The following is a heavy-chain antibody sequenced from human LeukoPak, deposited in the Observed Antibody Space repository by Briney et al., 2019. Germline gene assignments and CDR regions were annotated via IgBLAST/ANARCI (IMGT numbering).Heavy chain of an antibody. V-gene: IGHV4-34*01. D-gene: IGHD5-12*01. CDR1: DGSFSGYY. J-gene: IGHJ6*04. Sequence: SETLSLTCAVHDGSFSGYYWSWTRQPPGKGLEWIGEIDHSGSTNYNPALKSRVTTSVDMSKNQFSLKVNSVTAADTAVYYCARWIGHGMDVWGKGTTVTVSS. CDR3: ARWIGHGMDV. CDR2: IDHSGST.